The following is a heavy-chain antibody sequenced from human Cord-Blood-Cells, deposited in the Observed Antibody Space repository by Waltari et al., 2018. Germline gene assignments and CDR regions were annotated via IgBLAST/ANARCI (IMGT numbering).Heavy chain of an antibody. Sequence: EVQLVESGGGLVQPGRSLRLSCTASGFTFGDYAMSWFRQAPGKGLEWVGVIRSKAYGGTTEYAASVKGRFTISRDDSKSIAYLQMNSLKTEDTAVYYCTRDREADYDILTGYYYYYYYMDVWGKGTTVTVSS. CDR1: GFTFGDYA. D-gene: IGHD3-9*01. CDR2: IRSKAYGGTT. CDR3: TRDREADYDILTGYYYYYYYMDV. V-gene: IGHV3-49*03. J-gene: IGHJ6*03.